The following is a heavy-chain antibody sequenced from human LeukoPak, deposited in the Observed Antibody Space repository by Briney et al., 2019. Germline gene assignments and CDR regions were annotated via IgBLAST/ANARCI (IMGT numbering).Heavy chain of an antibody. CDR2: ISASGNNA. V-gene: IGHV3-23*01. CDR1: GFIFSTND. CDR3: AKNTGVWDY. D-gene: IGHD1-1*01. Sequence: GGSLRPSCAVSGFIFSTNDMTWVRQAPGKGLEWLSSISASGNNAFYADSVKGRFTISRDNSKNTVFLQMDSLRAEDTATYYCAKNTGVWDYWGQGTLVTVSS. J-gene: IGHJ4*02.